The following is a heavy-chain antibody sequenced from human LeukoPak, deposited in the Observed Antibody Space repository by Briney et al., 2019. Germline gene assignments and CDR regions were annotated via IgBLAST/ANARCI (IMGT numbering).Heavy chain of an antibody. Sequence: GSLRPSCAASGFTFSSYAMHWVRQAPGKGLEWVAVISYDGSNKYYADSVKGRFTISRDNSKNTLYLQMNSLRAEDSAVYYCARDTQEVVRGPGPYWGQGTLVTVSS. V-gene: IGHV3-30*04. CDR2: ISYDGSNK. CDR3: ARDTQEVVRGPGPY. J-gene: IGHJ4*02. CDR1: GFTFSSYA. D-gene: IGHD3-10*01.